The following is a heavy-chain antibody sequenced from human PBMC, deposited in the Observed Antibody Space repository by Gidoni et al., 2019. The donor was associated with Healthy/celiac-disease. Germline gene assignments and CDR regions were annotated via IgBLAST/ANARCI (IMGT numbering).Heavy chain of an antibody. J-gene: IGHJ4*02. Sequence: AASGFTFSSYAMHWVRQAPGKGLEWVAVISYDGSNKYYADSVKGRFTISRDNSKNTLYLQMNSLRAEDTAVYYCARDLFPQAAAGPFHYWGQGTLVTVSS. CDR1: GFTFSSYA. V-gene: IGHV3-30-3*01. CDR2: ISYDGSNK. CDR3: ARDLFPQAAAGPFHY. D-gene: IGHD6-13*01.